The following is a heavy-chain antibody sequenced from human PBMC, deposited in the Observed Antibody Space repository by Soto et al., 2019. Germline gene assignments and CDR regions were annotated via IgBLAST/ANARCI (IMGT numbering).Heavy chain of an antibody. Sequence: QVQLVQSGAEVKKPGSSVKVSCKASGDTFSSYAISWVRQAPGQGLEWMGGIIPILGTPNYAQKFQGRVTITADKSTSTAYMELSSLRSEDTAVYYCARERSRYDRSGYSRPDYWGQGTLVTVSS. CDR2: IIPILGTP. CDR3: ARERSRYDRSGYSRPDY. J-gene: IGHJ4*02. D-gene: IGHD3-22*01. CDR1: GDTFSSYA. V-gene: IGHV1-69*06.